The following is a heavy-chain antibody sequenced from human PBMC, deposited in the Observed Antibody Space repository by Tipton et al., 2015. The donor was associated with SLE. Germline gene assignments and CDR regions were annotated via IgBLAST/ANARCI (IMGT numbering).Heavy chain of an antibody. CDR1: GFTVSSNY. D-gene: IGHD7-27*01. J-gene: IGHJ4*02. V-gene: IGHV3-21*01. Sequence: SLRLSCAASGFTVSSNYMSWVRQAPGKGLEWVSSISSSSSYIYYADSVKGRFTISRDNAKNSLYLQMNSLRAEDTAVYYCATEAGDRGYWGQGTLVTVSS. CDR3: ATEAGDRGY. CDR2: ISSSSSYI.